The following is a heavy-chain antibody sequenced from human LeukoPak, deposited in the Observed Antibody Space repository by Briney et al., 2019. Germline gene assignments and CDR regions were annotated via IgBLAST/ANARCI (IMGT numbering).Heavy chain of an antibody. D-gene: IGHD5-24*01. CDR2: ISSSGSTI. CDR1: GFTFSDYY. CDR3: ATEITPYYYMDV. Sequence: GGSLRLSCAASGFTFSDYYMSWIRQAPGKGLEWVSYISSSGSTIYYADSVKGRFTISRDNAKNSLYLQMNSLGADDTAVYYCATEITPYYYMDVWGKGTTVTVSS. V-gene: IGHV3-11*01. J-gene: IGHJ6*03.